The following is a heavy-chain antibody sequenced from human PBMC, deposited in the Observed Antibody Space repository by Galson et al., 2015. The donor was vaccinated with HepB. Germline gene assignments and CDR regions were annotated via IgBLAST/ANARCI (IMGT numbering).Heavy chain of an antibody. V-gene: IGHV3-33*08. D-gene: IGHD5-12*01. CDR3: ARDRDRLVDIVATRAGGGYYYGMDV. J-gene: IGHJ6*02. CDR1: GFTFSSYG. Sequence: SLRLSCAASGFTFSSYGMHWVRQAPGKGLEWVAVIWYDGSNKYYADSVKGRFTISRDNSKNTLYLQMNSLRAEDTAVYYCARDRDRLVDIVATRAGGGYYYGMDVWGQGTTVTVSS. CDR2: IWYDGSNK.